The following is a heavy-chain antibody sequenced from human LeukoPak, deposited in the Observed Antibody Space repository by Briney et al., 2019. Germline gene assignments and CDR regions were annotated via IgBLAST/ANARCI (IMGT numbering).Heavy chain of an antibody. CDR1: GGSISSYY. D-gene: IGHD2-15*01. Sequence: SETLSLTCTVSGGSISSYYWSWIRQPPGKGLEWIGEINHSGNTNYNPSLKSRVTISVDTSKNQFSLKLNSLTAADTAVYFCARQGRISAFDFWGQGTLVTVSS. CDR2: INHSGNT. V-gene: IGHV4-34*01. J-gene: IGHJ4*02. CDR3: ARQGRISAFDF.